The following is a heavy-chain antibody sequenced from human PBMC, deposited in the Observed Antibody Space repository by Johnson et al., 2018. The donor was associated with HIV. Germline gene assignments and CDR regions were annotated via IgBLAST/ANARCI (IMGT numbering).Heavy chain of an antibody. V-gene: IGHV3-11*04. CDR1: GFTFSDYY. CDR3: ARDGESQQLPLGDAFDV. J-gene: IGHJ3*01. Sequence: VQLVESGGGLVKPGGSLRLSCAASGFTFSDYYMTWIRQAPGKGLEWVSYISSSGSTMYYADSVKGRFTISRDNAKNSLYLQMNSLRAEDTAMYYCARDGESQQLPLGDAFDVWGQGTMVTVSS. D-gene: IGHD6-13*01. CDR2: ISSSGSTM.